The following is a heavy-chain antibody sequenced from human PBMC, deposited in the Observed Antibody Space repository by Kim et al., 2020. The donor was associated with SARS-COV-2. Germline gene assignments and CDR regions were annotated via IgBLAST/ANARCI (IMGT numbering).Heavy chain of an antibody. CDR2: IWYDGSDK. CDR3: ARNRPHYYGSRDDYSYYGMEV. V-gene: IGHV3-33*01. J-gene: IGHJ6*02. D-gene: IGHD3-10*01. CDR1: GFTFSSYG. Sequence: GGSLRLSCAASGFTFSSYGMHWVRQAPGKGLEWVAVIWYDGSDKYYADSVKGRFTISRDNSKNTLYLQMNSLRAEDTAVYYCARNRPHYYGSRDDYSYYGMEVWGQGTTVTVSS.